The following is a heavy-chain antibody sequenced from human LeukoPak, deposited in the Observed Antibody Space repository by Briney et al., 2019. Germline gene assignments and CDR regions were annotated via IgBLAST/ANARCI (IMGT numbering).Heavy chain of an antibody. CDR3: ARSVLEYYYDSSGYYYFDY. CDR2: IKQDGSEK. V-gene: IGHV3-7*01. D-gene: IGHD3-22*01. Sequence: PGGSLRLSCAASGFTFSSYWMSWIRQAPGKGPEWVANIKQDGSEKYYVDSVKGRFTISRDNAKNSLYLQMNSLRAEGTAVYYCARSVLEYYYDSSGYYYFDYWGQGTLVTVSS. J-gene: IGHJ4*02. CDR1: GFTFSSYW.